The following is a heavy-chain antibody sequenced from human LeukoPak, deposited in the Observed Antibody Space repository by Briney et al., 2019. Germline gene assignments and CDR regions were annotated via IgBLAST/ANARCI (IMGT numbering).Heavy chain of an antibody. V-gene: IGHV5-51*01. CDR3: ARHTNDYGGYGDY. D-gene: IGHD4-23*01. Sequence: GESLKISCKGSGYRFTSYWIGWVRQMPGNGLEWMGIIYPGDSDTRYSPSFQGQVTISADKFISAAYLQWSSLKASDTAMYYCARHTNDYGGYGDYWGQGTLVTVSS. CDR2: IYPGDSDT. J-gene: IGHJ4*02. CDR1: GYRFTSYW.